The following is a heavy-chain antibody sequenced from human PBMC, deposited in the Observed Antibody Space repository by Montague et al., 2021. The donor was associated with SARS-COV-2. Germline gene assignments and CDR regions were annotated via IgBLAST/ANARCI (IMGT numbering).Heavy chain of an antibody. CDR2: TYANGRT. Sequence: SETLSLTCTVSGGSISSNNSYWSWLRQPQGEERVGIGTTYANGRTNSTPSLKSPVTIFVDTSTNQLSLKITAVTAADTSLYYCRGRHSGYFYYDYWGQGTLVTVSS. CDR3: RGRHSGYFYYDY. D-gene: IGHD3-22*01. CDR1: GGSISSNNSY. V-gene: IGHV4-39*01. J-gene: IGHJ4*02.